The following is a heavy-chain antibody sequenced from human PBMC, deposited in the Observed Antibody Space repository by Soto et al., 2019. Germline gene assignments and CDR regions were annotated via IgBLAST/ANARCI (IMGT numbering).Heavy chain of an antibody. Sequence: GGSLRLSCAASGFTFSSYGMHWVRQAPGKGLEWVAVIWYDGSNRYYADSVKGRFTISRDNSKNTLYLQMNSLRAEDTAVYYCAREPLVPMVRGVILTYYYYGMDVWGQGTTVTVSS. CDR2: IWYDGSNR. D-gene: IGHD3-10*01. CDR3: AREPLVPMVRGVILTYYYYGMDV. J-gene: IGHJ6*02. CDR1: GFTFSSYG. V-gene: IGHV3-33*01.